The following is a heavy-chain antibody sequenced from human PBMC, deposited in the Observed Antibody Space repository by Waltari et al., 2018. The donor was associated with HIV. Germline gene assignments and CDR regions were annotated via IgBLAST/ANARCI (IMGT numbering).Heavy chain of an antibody. CDR3: ARAVQGYCSGGSCENYFDY. J-gene: IGHJ4*02. CDR2: IYYSGSP. D-gene: IGHD2-15*01. CDR1: GGSIRSCSYS. V-gene: IGHV4-39*01. Sequence: QLQLQESGPGLVKPSETLSLTCTVSGGSIRSCSYSWGWIRQPPGKGLEWIGSIYYSGSPYYNPSLKSRVTISVDASKNQFSLKVSSVTAGDTAVYYCARAVQGYCSGGSCENYFDYWGQGTLVTVSS.